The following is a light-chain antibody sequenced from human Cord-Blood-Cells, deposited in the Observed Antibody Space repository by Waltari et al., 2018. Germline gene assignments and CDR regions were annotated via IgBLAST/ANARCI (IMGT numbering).Light chain of an antibody. J-gene: IGKJ5*01. CDR2: DAS. CDR3: QQRSNWPPIT. CDR1: QCVSSY. Sequence: EIVLTQSPATLSLSPGDRATLSCRASQCVSSYLAWYQQKPGQAPRLLIYDASNGATGIPARFSGSGSGTDFTLTISSLEPEDFAVYYCQQRSNWPPITFGQGTRLEIK. V-gene: IGKV3-11*01.